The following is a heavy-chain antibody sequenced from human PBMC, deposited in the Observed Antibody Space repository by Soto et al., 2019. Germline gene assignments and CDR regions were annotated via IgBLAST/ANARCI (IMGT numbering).Heavy chain of an antibody. J-gene: IGHJ5*02. D-gene: IGHD6-13*01. CDR1: GFTFSNYW. CDR3: AAWPRTRSCWFDH. Sequence: EVQLVESGGGLVQPGGSLRLSCSGSGFTFSNYWMTWVRQAPGKGLEWVANIKYDGSETDYVDSVKGRFTISRDNAKDSLYLQMNGLRTEDTAVYYCAAWPRTRSCWFDHWGQGTLVTVSS. V-gene: IGHV3-7*05. CDR2: IKYDGSET.